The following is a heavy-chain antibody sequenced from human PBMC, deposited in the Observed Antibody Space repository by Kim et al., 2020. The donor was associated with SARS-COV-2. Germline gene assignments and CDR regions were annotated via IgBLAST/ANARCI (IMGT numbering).Heavy chain of an antibody. V-gene: IGHV1-18*01. CDR2: ISAYNGNT. CDR1: GYTFTSYG. D-gene: IGHD3-9*01. Sequence: ASVKVSCKASGYTFTSYGISWVRQAPGQGLEWMGWISAYNGNTNYAQKLQGRVTMTTDTSTSTAYMELRSLRSDDTAVYYCARVGGPYYDILTGYYNVMGYWGQGTLVTVSP. CDR3: ARVGGPYYDILTGYYNVMGY. J-gene: IGHJ4*02.